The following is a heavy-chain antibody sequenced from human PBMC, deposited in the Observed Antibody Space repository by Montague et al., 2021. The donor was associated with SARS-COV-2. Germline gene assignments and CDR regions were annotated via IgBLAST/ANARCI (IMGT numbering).Heavy chain of an antibody. J-gene: IGHJ4*02. V-gene: IGHV5-51*01. CDR2: IWPGDSDT. CDR3: ARHQPFDH. Sequence: QSGAEVKKPGESLKISCKGSGYGFINYWIGWVRQLPGKGLEWMGIIWPGDSDTRYSPSFQGQVTISADKSISTAYLQWTSLKASDTATYYCARHQPFDHWGQGTLVTVSS. CDR1: GYGFINYW.